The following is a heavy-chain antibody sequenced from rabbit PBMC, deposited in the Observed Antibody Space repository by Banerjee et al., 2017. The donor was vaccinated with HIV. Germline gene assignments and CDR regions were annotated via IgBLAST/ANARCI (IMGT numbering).Heavy chain of an antibody. CDR2: TYTGNGVT. Sequence: QSLVESGGGLVQPEGSLTLTCTASGFSFSSSYYMCWVRQAPGKGLEWIACTYTGNGVTFYANWAKGRFTISKTSSTTVTLQMTSLTAADTASYFCARGVYDGGAGYGPYYFNLWGPGTLVTVS. CDR1: GFSFSSSYY. V-gene: IGHV1S40*01. D-gene: IGHD6-1*01. J-gene: IGHJ4*01. CDR3: ARGVYDGGAGYGPYYFNL.